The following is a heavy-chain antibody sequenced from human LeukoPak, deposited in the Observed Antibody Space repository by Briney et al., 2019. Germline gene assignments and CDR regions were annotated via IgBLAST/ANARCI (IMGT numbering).Heavy chain of an antibody. J-gene: IGHJ4*02. CDR3: ARDRYGDGFAHFDY. CDR1: GCTFTSYA. V-gene: IGHV1-2*02. CDR2: ITPSGGT. D-gene: IGHD5-24*01. Sequence: VASVKVSCKASGCTFTSYAMHWVRQAPGQGLEWMGWITPSGGTNYPQKFQGRVAITRDTSITTAYMDLSRLTSDDTAVYYCARDRYGDGFAHFDYWGQGALVTVSS.